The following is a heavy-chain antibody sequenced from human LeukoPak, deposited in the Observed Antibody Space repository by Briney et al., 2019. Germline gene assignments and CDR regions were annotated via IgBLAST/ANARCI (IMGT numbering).Heavy chain of an antibody. Sequence: GGSLRLSCSASGFTFSSYAMHWVRQAPGKGPEYVSAISSNGGSTYYADSVKGRFTISRDNSKNTLYLQMSSLRAEDTAVYYCVKDLAVATTPILDYWGQGTLVTVSS. D-gene: IGHD2-15*01. J-gene: IGHJ4*02. CDR3: VKDLAVATTPILDY. CDR2: ISSNGGST. V-gene: IGHV3-64D*06. CDR1: GFTFSSYA.